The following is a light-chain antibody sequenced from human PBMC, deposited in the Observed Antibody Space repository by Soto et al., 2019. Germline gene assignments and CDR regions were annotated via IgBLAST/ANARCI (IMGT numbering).Light chain of an antibody. CDR1: SGHSSYA. V-gene: IGLV4-69*01. J-gene: IGLJ2*01. Sequence: QPVLTQSPSASASLGASVKLTCTLSSGHSSYAIAWHQQQPEKGPRYLMKLNSDGSHSKGDGIPDRFSGSSSGAGRYLTISRLPSEDEADYYCQTWGSGIRVVFGGGTKLTVL. CDR3: QTWGSGIRVV. CDR2: LNSDGSH.